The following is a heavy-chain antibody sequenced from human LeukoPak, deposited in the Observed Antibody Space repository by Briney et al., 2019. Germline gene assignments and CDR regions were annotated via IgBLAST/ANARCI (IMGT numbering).Heavy chain of an antibody. CDR2: ISADNGNT. D-gene: IGHD6-13*01. Sequence: ASVKVSCKASGYTFTRSVVSWVRPAPGHGREWMGWISADNGNTNEAQKLQGRVSMATDTSTSTAYMELRSLRSDDTVVYYCSRSTHGYVAFDMWGQGTMVTVSS. J-gene: IGHJ3*02. CDR1: GYTFTRSV. CDR3: SRSTHGYVAFDM. V-gene: IGHV1-18*01.